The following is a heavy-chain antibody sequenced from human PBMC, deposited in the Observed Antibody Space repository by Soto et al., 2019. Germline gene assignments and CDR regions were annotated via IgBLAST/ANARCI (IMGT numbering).Heavy chain of an antibody. J-gene: IGHJ6*02. CDR1: GDSVSSNSAA. CDR3: ARDQDDYRERGMDV. CDR2: TYYRSKWYN. V-gene: IGHV6-1*01. D-gene: IGHD1-1*01. Sequence: QTLALTCAISGDSVSSNSAAWNWIRQSPSRGLEWLGRTYYRSKWYNDYAVSVKSRITINPDTSKNQFSLQLNSVTPEDTAVYYCARDQDDYRERGMDVWGQGTTVTVSS.